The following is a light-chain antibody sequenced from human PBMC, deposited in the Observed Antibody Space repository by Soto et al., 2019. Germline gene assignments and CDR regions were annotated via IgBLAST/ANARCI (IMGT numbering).Light chain of an antibody. V-gene: IGLV1-44*01. CDR1: SSNIGTNT. CDR2: TDH. CDR3: AAWDGSLNGVL. J-gene: IGLJ2*01. Sequence: QSVLTQPPSASGTPGQRVTISCSGGSSNIGTNTVNWYKQVPGTAPTLLIYTDHQRPARVPDRFSGSRSGTSASLAISGLQSDAEPDYYCAAWDGSLNGVLFGGGTKVTVL.